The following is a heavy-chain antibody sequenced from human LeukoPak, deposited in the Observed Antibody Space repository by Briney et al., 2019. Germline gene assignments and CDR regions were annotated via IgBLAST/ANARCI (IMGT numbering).Heavy chain of an antibody. D-gene: IGHD1-26*01. Sequence: PSETLSLTCTLSGGSTSSYYWSWIRQPPGKGLGWMGRIYASGTTNYNPTLKSRVTMSADTSKNQFSLKLSSVTAADTAVYYCARDQWELLGRAFDIWGEGTMVTVSS. CDR3: ARDQWELLGRAFDI. V-gene: IGHV4-4*07. J-gene: IGHJ3*02. CDR2: IYASGTT. CDR1: GGSTSSYY.